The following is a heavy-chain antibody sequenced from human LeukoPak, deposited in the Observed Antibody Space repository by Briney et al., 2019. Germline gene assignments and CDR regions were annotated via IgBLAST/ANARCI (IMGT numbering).Heavy chain of an antibody. D-gene: IGHD4-23*01. V-gene: IGHV1-69*01. Sequence: ASVKVSCKASGGXFSSYAISWVRQAPGQGLEWMGGIIPIFGTANYAQKFQGRVTITADESTSTAYMDLSSLRSEDTAVYYCARAQVTHDYNWFDPWGQGTLVTVSS. J-gene: IGHJ5*02. CDR2: IIPIFGTA. CDR1: GGXFSSYA. CDR3: ARAQVTHDYNWFDP.